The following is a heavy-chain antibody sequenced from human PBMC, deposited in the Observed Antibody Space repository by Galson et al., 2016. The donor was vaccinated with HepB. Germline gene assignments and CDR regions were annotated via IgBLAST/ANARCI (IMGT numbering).Heavy chain of an antibody. Sequence: SVKVSCKVSGNTLTELSMHWVRQAPGKGLEWMGGFHPEDGERIYAQKFQGRVTMTEDTSTNTAYMELSSLRSEDTAVYYYVTGGYLGHDWAYWGQGTQVTVSS. CDR1: GNTLTELS. J-gene: IGHJ4*02. CDR3: VTGGYLGHDWAY. CDR2: FHPEDGER. D-gene: IGHD5-12*01. V-gene: IGHV1-24*01.